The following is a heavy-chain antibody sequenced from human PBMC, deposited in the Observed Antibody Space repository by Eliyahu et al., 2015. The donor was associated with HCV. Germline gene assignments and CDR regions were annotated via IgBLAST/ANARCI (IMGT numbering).Heavy chain of an antibody. CDR1: GFXFTRXX. Sequence: QAQLVQSGAEVKMPGASVKVSCXXSGFXFTRXXLHWVRXAPGQGLEWMALINPNGDTSWYAQKFQGRATVTRDTSTSTLYMELSSLRSDDTAVYYCARDHSINDRAWWFDPWGQGTLVIVSS. CDR3: ARDHSINDRAWWFDP. CDR2: INPNGDTS. D-gene: IGHD2-8*01. V-gene: IGHV1-46*03. J-gene: IGHJ5*02.